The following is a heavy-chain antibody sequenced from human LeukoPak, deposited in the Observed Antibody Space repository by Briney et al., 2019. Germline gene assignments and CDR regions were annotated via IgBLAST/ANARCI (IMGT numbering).Heavy chain of an antibody. CDR2: IYHSGST. J-gene: IGHJ4*02. D-gene: IGHD6-6*01. V-gene: IGHV4-39*07. CDR3: ARATNVAARRFDY. CDR1: GGSISSISYY. Sequence: SETLSLTCTTSGGSISSISYYWGWIRQPPGKGLEWIGEIYHSGSTNYNPSLKSRVTISVDKSKNQFSLKLNTVTAADTAVYYCARATNVAARRFDYWGQGTLVTVSS.